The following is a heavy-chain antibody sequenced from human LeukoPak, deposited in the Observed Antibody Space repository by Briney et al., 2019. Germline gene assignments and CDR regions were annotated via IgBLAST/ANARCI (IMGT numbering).Heavy chain of an antibody. CDR1: GYTFTSYY. V-gene: IGHV1-46*01. J-gene: IGHJ6*02. Sequence: ASVKVSCKASGYTFTSYYMHWVRQAPGQGLEWMGIINPSGGSTSYAQKFQGRVTITADESTSTAHMELSSLRSEDTAVYYCARGSGDDIGPYGMDVWGQGTTVTVSS. D-gene: IGHD3-10*01. CDR3: ARGSGDDIGPYGMDV. CDR2: INPSGGST.